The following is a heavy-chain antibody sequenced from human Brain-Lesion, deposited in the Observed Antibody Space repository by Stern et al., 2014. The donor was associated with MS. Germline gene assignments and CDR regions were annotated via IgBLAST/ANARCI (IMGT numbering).Heavy chain of an antibody. J-gene: IGHJ5*02. CDR2: LYYSGNT. V-gene: IGHV4-39*01. D-gene: IGHD2-15*01. CDR3: AGEEDIRYCSGGSCTGNWFDP. Sequence: QLQLQESGPGLVKPSETLSLTCTVAGGSVSSTSYAWAWIRQPPGKGLEWIGTLYYSGNTYYSPSLTSRLTISLDTSKHQFSLQRRSVTAADTAVYYCAGEEDIRYCSGGSCTGNWFDPWGQGTLVTVSS. CDR1: GGSVSSTSYA.